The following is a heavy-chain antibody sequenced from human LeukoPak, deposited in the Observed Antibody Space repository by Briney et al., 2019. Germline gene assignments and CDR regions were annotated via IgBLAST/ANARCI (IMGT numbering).Heavy chain of an antibody. V-gene: IGHV4-4*02. Sequence: SETLSLTCAVSGGSIMTTNWWSWVRQPPGKGLEWIGEVHLNGATNYNPSLESRVSMSIDTSKNQTSLKLTSVTAADTAIYYCTRESGAFSPFGFWGQGTLVTVSS. CDR3: TRESGAFSPFGF. D-gene: IGHD1-26*01. J-gene: IGHJ4*02. CDR2: VHLNGAT. CDR1: GGSIMTTNW.